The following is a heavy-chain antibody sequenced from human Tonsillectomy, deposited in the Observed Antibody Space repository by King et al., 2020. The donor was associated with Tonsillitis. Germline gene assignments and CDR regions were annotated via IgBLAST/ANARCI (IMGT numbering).Heavy chain of an antibody. Sequence: EQLVQSGAEVKKPGASVKVSCKASGYTFTSYYMHWVRQAPGQGLEWMGIINPSGGSTSYAQKFQGRVTMTRDTSTSTVYMELRSLRSEDTAVYYCARAHRWFGPIGYWGQGTLVTVSS. CDR1: GYTFTSYY. V-gene: IGHV1-46*01. CDR2: INPSGGST. J-gene: IGHJ4*02. D-gene: IGHD3-10*01. CDR3: ARAHRWFGPIGY.